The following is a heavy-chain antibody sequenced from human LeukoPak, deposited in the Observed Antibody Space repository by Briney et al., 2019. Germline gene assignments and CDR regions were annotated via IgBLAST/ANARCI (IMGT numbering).Heavy chain of an antibody. CDR1: SGAISTSHWL. Sequence: NPSETLSFTCTVSSGAISTSHWLSWVRQHPGKGLEWIGYIYYSGSTYYNPSLKSRVTISVDTSKNQFSLKLSSVTAADTAVYYCARGVRGNPYYFDYWGQGTLVTVSS. D-gene: IGHD4-23*01. CDR3: ARGVRGNPYYFDY. CDR2: IYYSGST. V-gene: IGHV4-31*03. J-gene: IGHJ4*02.